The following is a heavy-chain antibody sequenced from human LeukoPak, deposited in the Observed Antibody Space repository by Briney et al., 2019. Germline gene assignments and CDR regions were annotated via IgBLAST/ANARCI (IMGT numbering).Heavy chain of an antibody. CDR2: TSYDGSNK. Sequence: PGGSLRLSCAASGFTFSSYGMHWVRQAPGKGLEWVAVTSYDGSNKYYADSVKGRFTISRDNSKNTLYLQMNSLRAEDTAVYYCASAGYSETYYYYYGMDVWGQGTTVTVSS. CDR3: ASAGYSETYYYYYGMDV. V-gene: IGHV3-30*03. CDR1: GFTFSSYG. D-gene: IGHD6-13*01. J-gene: IGHJ6*02.